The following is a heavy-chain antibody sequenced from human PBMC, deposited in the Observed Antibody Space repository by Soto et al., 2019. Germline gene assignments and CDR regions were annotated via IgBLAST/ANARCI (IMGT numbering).Heavy chain of an antibody. CDR1: GYTLTELS. V-gene: IGHV1-24*01. CDR3: ATRITMVRGIDY. Sequence: ASVKVSCKVSGYTLTELSMHWVRQAPGKGLEWMGGFDPEDGETIYAQKFQGRVTMTEDTSTDTAYMELSSLRSEDTAVYYCATRITMVRGIDYWGQGTLVTVSS. J-gene: IGHJ4*02. D-gene: IGHD3-10*01. CDR2: FDPEDGET.